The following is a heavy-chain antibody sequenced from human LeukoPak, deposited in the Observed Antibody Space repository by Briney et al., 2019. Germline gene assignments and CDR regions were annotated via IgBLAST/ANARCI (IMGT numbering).Heavy chain of an antibody. J-gene: IGHJ4*02. D-gene: IGHD6-13*01. CDR2: INHSGSA. V-gene: IGHV4-34*01. CDR3: AISAAGYFDY. Sequence: SETLSLTCAVSGGSFSGYYWTWIRQPPGKGLEWIGEINHSGSANYNPSLKSRVTISLDTSKNQFSLKLSSVTAADTAVYYCAISAAGYFDYWGQGTLVTVSS. CDR1: GGSFSGYY.